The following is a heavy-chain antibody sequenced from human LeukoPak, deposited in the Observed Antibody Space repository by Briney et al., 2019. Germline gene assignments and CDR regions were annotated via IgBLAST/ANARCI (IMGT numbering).Heavy chain of an antibody. J-gene: IGHJ1*01. CDR3: ARGDSVPLGGGNLLRVLYFHD. CDR2: IIPMFGST. V-gene: IGHV1-69*13. Sequence: ASVKVSCKASGGSFTNCPFHWVRQAPGQGLEWMGGIIPMFGSTDYAQKFQGRLTITADESTTTAYLELSSLRSEDTAVYYCARGDSVPLGGGNLLRVLYFHDWGQGTLVAVSS. CDR1: GGSFTNCP. D-gene: IGHD4-23*01.